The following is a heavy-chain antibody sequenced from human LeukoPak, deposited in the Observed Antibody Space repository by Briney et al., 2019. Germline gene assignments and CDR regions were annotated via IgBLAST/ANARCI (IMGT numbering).Heavy chain of an antibody. CDR3: ARDYGGMFDY. D-gene: IGHD3-16*01. Sequence: SETLSLTCTVSGGSISSSSYYWGWIRQPPGKGLEWIGSIYYSGGTYYNPSLKSRVTISVDTSKNQFSLKLSSVTAADTAVYYCARDYGGMFDYWGQGTLVTVSS. V-gene: IGHV4-39*07. CDR1: GGSISSSSYY. J-gene: IGHJ4*02. CDR2: IYYSGGT.